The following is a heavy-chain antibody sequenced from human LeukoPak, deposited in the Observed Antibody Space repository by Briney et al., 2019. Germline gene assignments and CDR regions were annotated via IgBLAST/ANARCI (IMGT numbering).Heavy chain of an antibody. V-gene: IGHV4-4*07. J-gene: IGHJ4*02. D-gene: IGHD3-22*01. CDR3: AREDSSGYHMPLDY. CDR2: IYTSGST. CDR1: GGSISSYY. Sequence: PSETLSLTCTVSGGSISSYYWSWIRQPAGKGLEWIGRIYTSGSTNYNPSLKSRVTISVDKSKNQFSLKLSSATAADTAVYYCAREDSSGYHMPLDYWGQGTLVTVSS.